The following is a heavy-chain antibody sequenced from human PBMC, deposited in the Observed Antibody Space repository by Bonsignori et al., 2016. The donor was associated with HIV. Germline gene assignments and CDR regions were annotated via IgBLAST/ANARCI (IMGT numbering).Heavy chain of an antibody. CDR2: MNPNSGNT. Sequence: ASVKVSCKASGYTFTSYDINWVRQATGQGLEWMGWMNPNSGNTGYALKFQGRVSMTGNISRSTAYMELSSLKSDDSAVYYCARGPIIRHTLFGARPKGAGYHYYYMDVWGKGTTVTVSS. V-gene: IGHV1-8*01. CDR3: ARGPIIRHTLFGARPKGAGYHYYYMDV. CDR1: GYTFTSYD. D-gene: IGHD3-3*01. J-gene: IGHJ6*03.